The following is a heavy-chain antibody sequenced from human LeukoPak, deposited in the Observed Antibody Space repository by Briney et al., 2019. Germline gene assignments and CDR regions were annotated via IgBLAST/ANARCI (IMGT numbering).Heavy chain of an antibody. J-gene: IGHJ4*02. D-gene: IGHD3-3*01. CDR1: GFTFSSYS. V-gene: IGHV3-7*01. CDR3: ARDREGIFGVAEIDY. Sequence: PGGSLRLSCAASGFTFSSYSMNWVRQAPGKGLEWVANINQDGSEKYYVDSVKGRFIISRDNAKNSLYLQMNSLRAEDTAVYYCARDREGIFGVAEIDYWGQGTLVTVSS. CDR2: INQDGSEK.